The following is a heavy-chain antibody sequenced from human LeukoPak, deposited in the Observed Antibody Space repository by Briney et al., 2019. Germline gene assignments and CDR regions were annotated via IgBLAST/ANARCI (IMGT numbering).Heavy chain of an antibody. J-gene: IGHJ4*02. D-gene: IGHD6-13*01. Sequence: ASVKVSCKASVYTFTRYYMHGVRQAPGQGREWMGLINPSNNTDYAQKFQGRVTMTRDTSKSTVYLELSTLRSEDTAVYYCARESIAPVVPFDYWGQGTLVTVSS. CDR2: INPSNNT. CDR1: VYTFTRYY. CDR3: ARESIAPVVPFDY. V-gene: IGHV1-46*01.